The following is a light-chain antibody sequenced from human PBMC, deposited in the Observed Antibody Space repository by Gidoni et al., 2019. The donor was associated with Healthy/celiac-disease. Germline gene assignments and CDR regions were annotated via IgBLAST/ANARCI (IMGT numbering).Light chain of an antibody. CDR1: QSVSSSY. CDR2: GAS. J-gene: IGKJ1*01. CDR3: QQYGSSPGT. Sequence: IVLTQSPGTLSLSPGERATLSCRASQSVSSSYLAWYQQKPGQAPRLLIYGASSRATGTPDRFSGSGSGTDFTLTISRLEPEDFAVYYCQQYGSSPGTFGQGTKVEIK. V-gene: IGKV3-20*01.